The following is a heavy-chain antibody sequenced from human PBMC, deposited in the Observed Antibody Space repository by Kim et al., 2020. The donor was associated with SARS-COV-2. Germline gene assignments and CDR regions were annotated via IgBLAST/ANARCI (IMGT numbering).Heavy chain of an antibody. J-gene: IGHJ3*02. D-gene: IGHD2-2*03. Sequence: SRVTISVDTSKNQFSRKLSSVTAADTAVYYCARALLDIVVVPAVDDAFDIWGQGTMVTVSS. V-gene: IGHV4-59*01. CDR3: ARALLDIVVVPAVDDAFDI.